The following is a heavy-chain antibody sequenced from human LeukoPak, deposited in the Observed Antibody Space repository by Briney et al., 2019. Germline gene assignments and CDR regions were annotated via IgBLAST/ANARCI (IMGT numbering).Heavy chain of an antibody. D-gene: IGHD3-3*01. CDR2: IDHSGST. J-gene: IGHJ4*02. CDR3: ARGGRNFWSGYDFDY. Sequence: SETLSRTCAVYGGSFSGYYWSWIRQPPGKGLDWIGEIDHSGSTNYNPSLKSRVTISVDTSKKQFSLKLSSVTAADTAVYYCARGGRNFWSGYDFDYWGQGTLVTVSS. CDR1: GGSFSGYY. V-gene: IGHV4-34*01.